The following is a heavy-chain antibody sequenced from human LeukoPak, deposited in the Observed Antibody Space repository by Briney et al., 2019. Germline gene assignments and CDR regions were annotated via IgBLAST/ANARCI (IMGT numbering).Heavy chain of an antibody. D-gene: IGHD2/OR15-2a*01. Sequence: SETLFLTCTVSGGSVSSGSYYWSWIRQPPGKGLEWIGYIYYSGSTNYNPSLKSRVTISVDTSKNQFSLKLSSVTAADTAVYYCARNRWSDPWGQGTLVTVSS. CDR3: ARNRWSDP. CDR1: GGSVSSGSYY. CDR2: IYYSGST. J-gene: IGHJ5*02. V-gene: IGHV4-61*01.